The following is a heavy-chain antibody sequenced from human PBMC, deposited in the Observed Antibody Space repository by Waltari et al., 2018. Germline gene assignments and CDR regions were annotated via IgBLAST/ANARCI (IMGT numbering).Heavy chain of an antibody. J-gene: IGHJ4*02. Sequence: QVQLQQWGAGLLKPSETLSLTCAVYGGSFSGYYWSWIRQPPGKGLEWIGEINHSGSTNHNPSHKSRVTIAVDTYKNQFSLKLRSVTAAYTAVYYCARAVGIYSSSWPFDDWGQGTLVTVSS. D-gene: IGHD6-13*01. CDR2: INHSGST. CDR3: ARAVGIYSSSWPFDD. V-gene: IGHV4-34*01. CDR1: GGSFSGYY.